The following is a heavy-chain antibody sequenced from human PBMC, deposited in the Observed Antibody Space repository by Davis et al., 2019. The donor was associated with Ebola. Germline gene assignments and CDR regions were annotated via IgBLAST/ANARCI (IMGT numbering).Heavy chain of an antibody. CDR3: ARGADILWWCVLDY. CDR1: GFTFDDYA. Sequence: PGGSLRLSCAASGFTFDDYAMRWVRQAPGKGLEWVSGISWNSGSIGYADSVKGRFTISRDNAKNSLYLQMNSLRAEDTAVYYCARGADILWWCVLDYWGQGTLVTVSS. V-gene: IGHV3-9*01. D-gene: IGHD2-21*01. CDR2: ISWNSGSI. J-gene: IGHJ4*02.